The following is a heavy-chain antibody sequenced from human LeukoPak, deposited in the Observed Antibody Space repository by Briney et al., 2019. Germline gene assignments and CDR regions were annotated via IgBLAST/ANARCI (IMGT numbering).Heavy chain of an antibody. CDR1: GYTLTELS. V-gene: IGHV1-24*01. CDR3: ATVTSSSGWYLDY. CDR2: FDAEDGEA. D-gene: IGHD6-19*01. J-gene: IGHJ4*02. Sequence: ASVNVFCKVSGYTLTELSMHWVRQARGKGLEWMGGFDAEDGEAIYAQKFQGRVIMTEETSTDTAYMELSRLRSEDTAVYYCATVTSSSGWYLDYWGQGTLVTVSS.